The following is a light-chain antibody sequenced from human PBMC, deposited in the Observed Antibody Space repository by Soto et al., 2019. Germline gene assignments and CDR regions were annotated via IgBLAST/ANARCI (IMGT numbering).Light chain of an antibody. CDR2: SNY. CDR3: AAWDDILNGYV. V-gene: IGLV1-44*01. CDR1: SSNIESNT. Sequence: QSVLTQPPSASGTPGQRVTISCSGGSSNIESNTVTWYQQLPGTAPKLVIYSNYDRPSGVPDRFSGSTSGTSASLVIRGLQSEDEADYYCAAWDDILNGYVLGGGTKVT. J-gene: IGLJ1*01.